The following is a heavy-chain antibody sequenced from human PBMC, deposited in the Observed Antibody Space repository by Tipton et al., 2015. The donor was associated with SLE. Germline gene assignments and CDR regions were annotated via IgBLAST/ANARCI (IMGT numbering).Heavy chain of an antibody. V-gene: IGHV4-59*11. Sequence: QLVQSGAEVKPSETLSLTCTVSGGSISSHYWSWIRQPPGKGLEWIGYIYYSGSTNYNPSLKSRVTISVDTSKNQFSLKLSSVTAADTAVYYCARGGLLRLEGAFDIWGQGTMVTVSS. CDR2: IYYSGST. D-gene: IGHD3-10*02. CDR1: GGSISSHY. CDR3: ARGGLLRLEGAFDI. J-gene: IGHJ3*02.